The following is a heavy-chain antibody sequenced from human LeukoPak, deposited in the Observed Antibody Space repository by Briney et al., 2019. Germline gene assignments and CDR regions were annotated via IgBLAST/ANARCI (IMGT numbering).Heavy chain of an antibody. D-gene: IGHD1-26*01. J-gene: IGHJ4*02. CDR1: GFTFSSYC. CDR2: ISSSSSTI. Sequence: PGGSLRLSCAASGFTFSSYCMNWVRQAPGKGLEWVSVISSSSSTIYYADSVKGRFTISRDNAKNSLYLQMKSLSAEDTAVYYCARDRDGSPSAIDYWGQGTLVTVSS. V-gene: IGHV3-48*04. CDR3: ARDRDGSPSAIDY.